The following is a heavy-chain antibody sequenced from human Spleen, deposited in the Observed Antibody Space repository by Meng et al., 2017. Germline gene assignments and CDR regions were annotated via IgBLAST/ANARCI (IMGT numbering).Heavy chain of an antibody. D-gene: IGHD6-13*01. CDR2: INTNTGNP. J-gene: IGHJ4*02. V-gene: IGHV7-4-1*02. Sequence: QVQLVQSGSELKKPGASVKISCTASGYTFTNFAMNWVRQAPGQGPEYMGWINTNTGNPTYAQGFTRQFVLSLDTSVSTAYPQISNLKAEDTAVYYCARGASSRLEDWGQGTLVTVSS. CDR1: GYTFTNFA. CDR3: ARGASSRLED.